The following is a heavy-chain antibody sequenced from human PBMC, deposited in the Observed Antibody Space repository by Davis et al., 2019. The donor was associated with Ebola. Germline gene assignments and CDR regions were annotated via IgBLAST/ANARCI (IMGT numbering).Heavy chain of an antibody. J-gene: IGHJ3*02. CDR1: GNSFTSHW. Sequence: GESLKISCKDSGNSFTSHWIGWMRQMPGKGLEWMGIIYTGDSDTRYNPSFRGQVTISADKSTRTAYLQWGSLKASDTAMYYCATLRRTITGMDDAFDIWGQGTMVTVSS. CDR2: IYTGDSDT. D-gene: IGHD1-20*01. CDR3: ATLRRTITGMDDAFDI. V-gene: IGHV5-51*01.